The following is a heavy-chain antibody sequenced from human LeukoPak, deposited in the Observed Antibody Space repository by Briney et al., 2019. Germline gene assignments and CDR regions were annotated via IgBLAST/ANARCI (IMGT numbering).Heavy chain of an antibody. CDR1: GFTFSSYG. D-gene: IGHD6-13*01. Sequence: GGSLRLSCAASGFTFSSYGMSWVRQAPGKGLEWVSYIRSSSSTIYYADSVKGRFTISRDNAKNSLYLQMNSLRDEDTAVYYCARASGYSSSWYDYWGQGTLVTVSS. J-gene: IGHJ4*02. CDR3: ARASGYSSSWYDY. CDR2: IRSSSSTI. V-gene: IGHV3-48*02.